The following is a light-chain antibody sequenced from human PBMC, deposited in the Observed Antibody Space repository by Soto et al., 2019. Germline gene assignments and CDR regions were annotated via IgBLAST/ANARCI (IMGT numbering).Light chain of an antibody. J-gene: IGKJ4*01. Sequence: EIVLTQSPATLSLSPGERATLSCRASQSVDSCLAWYQQIPGQAPRLLIYDASNRATGIPARFGGSGSGTDFILTISSLEPEDFAVYYCQQRLNWPLTFGGGTKVEIK. CDR1: QSVDSC. CDR2: DAS. CDR3: QQRLNWPLT. V-gene: IGKV3-11*01.